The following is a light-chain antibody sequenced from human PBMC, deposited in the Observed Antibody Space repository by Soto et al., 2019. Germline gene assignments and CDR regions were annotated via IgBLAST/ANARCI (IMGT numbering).Light chain of an antibody. CDR3: SSYTSSSTYVV. J-gene: IGLJ2*01. CDR1: SSDVGGYNY. V-gene: IGLV2-14*03. CDR2: DVT. Sequence: QSALTQPASVSGSPGQSITISCTGTSSDVGGYNYVSWYQQHTGKAPQLIIYDVTNRPSGVSNRFSGSKSGNTASLTISGLQAEDEADYYCSSYTSSSTYVVFGGGTKVTVL.